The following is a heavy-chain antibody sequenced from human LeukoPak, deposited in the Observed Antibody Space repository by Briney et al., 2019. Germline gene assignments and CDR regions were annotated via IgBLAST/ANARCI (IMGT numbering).Heavy chain of an antibody. Sequence: GGSLRLSCAASGFIFNNYAMSWVRQTPGKGLEWVSTVSGGGSEKNYADSVKGRFTISRDNSKNTLYLQMNSLRAEDTAVYYCAKDGVVPAAMHWFDPWGQGTLVTVSS. V-gene: IGHV3-23*01. D-gene: IGHD2-2*01. J-gene: IGHJ5*02. CDR3: AKDGVVPAAMHWFDP. CDR2: VSGGGSEK. CDR1: GFIFNNYA.